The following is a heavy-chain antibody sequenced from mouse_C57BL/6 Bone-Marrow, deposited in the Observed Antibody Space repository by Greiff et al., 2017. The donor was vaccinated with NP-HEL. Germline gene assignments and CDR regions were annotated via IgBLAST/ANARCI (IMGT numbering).Heavy chain of an antibody. J-gene: IGHJ2*01. V-gene: IGHV1-69*01. CDR1: GYTFTSYW. CDR3: ARGEWNYFDY. CDR2: IDPSDSYT. Sequence: LSCKASGYTFTSYWMHWVKQRPGQGLEWIGEIDPSDSYTNYNQKFKGKSTLTVDKSSSTAYMQLSSLTSEDSAVYYCARGEWNYFDYWGQGTTLTVSS.